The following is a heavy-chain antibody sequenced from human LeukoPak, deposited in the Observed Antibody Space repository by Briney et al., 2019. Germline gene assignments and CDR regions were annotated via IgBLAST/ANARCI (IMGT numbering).Heavy chain of an antibody. Sequence: PSGGSLRLSCAASGFTFSSYAMSWVRQAPGKGLEWVSAISGSGGSTYYADSVKGRFTISRDNSKNTLYLQMNSLRAEDTAVYYCAKTSRKTAHYYDSSGYYSYDYWGQGTLVTVSS. V-gene: IGHV3-23*01. CDR3: AKTSRKTAHYYDSSGYYSYDY. D-gene: IGHD3-22*01. J-gene: IGHJ4*02. CDR1: GFTFSSYA. CDR2: ISGSGGST.